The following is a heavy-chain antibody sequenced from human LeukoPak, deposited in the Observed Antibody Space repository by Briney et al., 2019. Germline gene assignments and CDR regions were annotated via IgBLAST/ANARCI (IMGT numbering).Heavy chain of an antibody. CDR3: TRHVDTAMDY. CDR2: IRSKANSYAT. Sequence: GGSLKLSCAASGFTFSGSAMHWVRQAPGKGLEWVGRIRSKANSYATAYAASVKGRFTISRDDSKNTAYLQMNSLKTEDTAVYYCTRHVDTAMDYWGQGTLVTVSS. D-gene: IGHD5-18*01. CDR1: GFTFSGSA. V-gene: IGHV3-73*01. J-gene: IGHJ4*02.